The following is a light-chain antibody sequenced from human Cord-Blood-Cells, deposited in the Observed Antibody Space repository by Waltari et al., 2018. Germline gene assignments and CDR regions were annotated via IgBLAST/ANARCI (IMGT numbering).Light chain of an antibody. CDR3: QQSYSTPRT. J-gene: IGKJ1*01. CDR1: QSISSY. Sequence: DIQMTQSPPSLSASVVERVTITCRASQSISSYLNWYQQKPGKAPKLLIYAASSLQSGVPSRFSGSGSGTDFTLTISSLQPEDFATYYCQQSYSTPRTFGQGTKVEIK. V-gene: IGKV1-39*01. CDR2: AAS.